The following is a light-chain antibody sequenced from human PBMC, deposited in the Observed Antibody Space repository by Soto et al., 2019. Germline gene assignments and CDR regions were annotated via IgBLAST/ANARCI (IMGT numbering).Light chain of an antibody. CDR1: SSDVAYYNY. Sequence: QSALTQPASVSGSPGQSITISCTGTSSDVAYYNYVSWYQQHPGKAPKLMIYEGSQRPSGVSNRFFGSKSGNTASLTISGLQAEDEADYHCCSYAGSSSYVFGTGTKLTVL. CDR2: EGS. V-gene: IGLV2-23*01. J-gene: IGLJ1*01. CDR3: CSYAGSSSYV.